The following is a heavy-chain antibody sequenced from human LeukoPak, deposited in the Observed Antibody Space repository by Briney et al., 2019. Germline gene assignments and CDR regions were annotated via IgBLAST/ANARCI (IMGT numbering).Heavy chain of an antibody. Sequence: PSETLSLTCTVAGGTISSYYWSWIRQAAGKGLEWIGRINTSGSTDYNPSLGSGVTISVDESKKQFSLKLSSVTAAATAVYYCAREGSMTARPFVSIDYWGQGTLVTVSS. D-gene: IGHD6-6*01. CDR2: INTSGST. J-gene: IGHJ4*02. CDR1: GGTISSYY. V-gene: IGHV4-4*07. CDR3: AREGSMTARPFVSIDY.